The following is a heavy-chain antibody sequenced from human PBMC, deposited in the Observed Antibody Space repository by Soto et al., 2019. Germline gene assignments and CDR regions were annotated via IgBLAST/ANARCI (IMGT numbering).Heavy chain of an antibody. CDR1: GGSISNSNSY. CDR2: IYYSGSP. D-gene: IGHD6-13*01. Sequence: QLLLQESGPGLVKPSETLSLTCTVSGGSISNSNSYWGWIRQPPGKGLEWIGSIYYSGSPYYNPSLKSRVTISVDTSKNQFSLRLSSVTAADTAVYYCARRYTSNWYLVWGQGTLVTVSS. V-gene: IGHV4-39*01. CDR3: ARRYTSNWYLV. J-gene: IGHJ4*02.